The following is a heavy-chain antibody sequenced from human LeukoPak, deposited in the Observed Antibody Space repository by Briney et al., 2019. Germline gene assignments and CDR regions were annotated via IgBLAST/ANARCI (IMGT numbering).Heavy chain of an antibody. Sequence: GGSLRLSCAVSGFTFSTYWMHWVRQAPGKGLVWVSRINTDGSLINYADSVKGRFTMSRDNSKNTLYLQMSSLRAEDTAVYYCARIIVGATGIDYRGQGTLVTVSS. V-gene: IGHV3-74*01. CDR3: ARIIVGATGIDY. CDR1: GFTFSTYW. J-gene: IGHJ4*02. CDR2: INTDGSLI. D-gene: IGHD1-26*01.